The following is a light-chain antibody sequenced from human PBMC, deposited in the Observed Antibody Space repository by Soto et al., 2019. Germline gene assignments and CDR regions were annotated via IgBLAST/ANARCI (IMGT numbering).Light chain of an antibody. J-gene: IGLJ1*01. CDR3: AAWDDSLNAPYV. CDR2: STN. Sequence: QSLLTQPPSASGTPGQRVTISCSGSSSNIGSNTVNWYQQLPGTAPKLLIYSTNQRPSGVPDRFSGSKSGTSASLAISGLQSEDEADYYCAAWDDSLNAPYVFGTGTKLTVL. V-gene: IGLV1-44*01. CDR1: SSNIGSNT.